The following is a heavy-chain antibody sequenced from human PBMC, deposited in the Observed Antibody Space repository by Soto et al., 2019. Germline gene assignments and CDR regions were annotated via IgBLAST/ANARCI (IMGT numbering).Heavy chain of an antibody. CDR2: INHSGST. CDR3: ARYLKIFGVVNNWFDP. J-gene: IGHJ5*02. CDR1: GGSFSGYY. Sequence: PSETLSLTCAVYGGSFSGYYWSWIRQPPGKGLEWIGEINHSGSTNYNPSLKSRVTISVDTSKNQFSLKLSSVTAADTAVYYCARYLKIFGVVNNWFDPWGQGTLVTVSS. V-gene: IGHV4-34*01. D-gene: IGHD3-3*01.